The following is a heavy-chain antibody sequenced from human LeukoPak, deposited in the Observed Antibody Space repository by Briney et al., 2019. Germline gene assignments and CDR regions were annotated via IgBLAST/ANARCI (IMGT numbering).Heavy chain of an antibody. CDR2: IIPIFGTA. V-gene: IGHV1-69*13. CDR3: ARCYGSSSYYYYYMDI. J-gene: IGHJ6*03. Sequence: ASVTVSCKASGGTFSSYAISWVRQAPGQGLEWMGGIIPIFGTANYAQKFQGRVTITADESTSTAYMELSSLRSEDTAVYYCARCYGSSSYYYYYMDIWGKGTTVTVSS. CDR1: GGTFSSYA. D-gene: IGHD2-15*01.